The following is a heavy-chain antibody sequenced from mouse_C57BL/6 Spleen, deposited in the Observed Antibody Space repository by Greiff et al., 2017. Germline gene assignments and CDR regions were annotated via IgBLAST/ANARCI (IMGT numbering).Heavy chain of an antibody. D-gene: IGHD1-1*01. CDR1: GYTFTDYN. Sequence: EVKLQQSGPELVKPGASVKIPCKASGYTFTDYNMAWVKQSHGKSLAWIGDINPNNGGTNYTQKFKGKATFTVDKSSSTAYMELSSLTSEDTAVYYCARGVGAKEGCFDVWGTGTTVTVSS. V-gene: IGHV1-18*01. CDR3: ARGVGAKEGCFDV. J-gene: IGHJ1*03. CDR2: INPNNGGT.